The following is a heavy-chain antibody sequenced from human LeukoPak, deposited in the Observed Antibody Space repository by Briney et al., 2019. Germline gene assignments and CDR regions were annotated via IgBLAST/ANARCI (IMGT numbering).Heavy chain of an antibody. V-gene: IGHV3-7*01. CDR2: IKQDGSEK. J-gene: IGHJ4*02. CDR3: ARPRRRGSSGLLAYFDY. D-gene: IGHD3-22*01. Sequence: GGSLRLSCAASGFTFSSYWMSWARQAPGKGLEWVANIKQDGSEKYYVDSVKGRFTISRDNAKNSLYLQMNSLRAEDTAVYYCARPRRRGSSGLLAYFDYWGQGTQVTVSS. CDR1: GFTFSSYW.